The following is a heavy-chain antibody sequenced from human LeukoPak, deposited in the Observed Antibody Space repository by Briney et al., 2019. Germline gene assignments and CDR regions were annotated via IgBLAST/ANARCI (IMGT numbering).Heavy chain of an antibody. Sequence: GGTLRLSCAVSGVTFKNYGMHWGRQAPGKGVGWGSSIYSDGIRTTYANSAKGRFTVSRENAKNTVFLQRNSLRPAETAVYYCVRYRIRFDPWGQGTLVTVSS. D-gene: IGHD3-16*02. V-gene: IGHV3-74*03. J-gene: IGHJ5*02. CDR3: VRYRIRFDP. CDR1: GVTFKNYG. CDR2: IYSDGIRT.